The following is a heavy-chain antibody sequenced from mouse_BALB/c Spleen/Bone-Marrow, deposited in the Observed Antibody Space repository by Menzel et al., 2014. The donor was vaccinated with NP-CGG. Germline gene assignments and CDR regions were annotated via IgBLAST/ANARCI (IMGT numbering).Heavy chain of an antibody. CDR1: GFTFTDYY. CDR2: IRNKANGYTT. Sequence: EVKLVESGGGLVQPGGSLRLSCATSGFTFTDYYMNWVRQPPGKALEWLGFIRNKANGYTTEYSASVKGRFTISRDNYQSIRYHQMNTLRDEDSATYYCARDKGNVVFDYWGQGTTLTVSS. V-gene: IGHV7-3*02. J-gene: IGHJ2*01. CDR3: ARDKGNVVFDY.